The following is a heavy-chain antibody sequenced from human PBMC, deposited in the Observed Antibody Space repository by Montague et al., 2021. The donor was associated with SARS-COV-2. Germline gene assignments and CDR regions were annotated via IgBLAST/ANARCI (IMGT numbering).Heavy chain of an antibody. V-gene: IGHV3-23*01. CDR1: GFTFSSYA. CDR3: AKGGERITMIVVVITLADFDY. D-gene: IGHD3-22*01. CDR2: ISDSGGST. J-gene: IGHJ4*02. Sequence: SLRLSCAASGFTFSSYAMSWVRQAPGKGLEWVSGISDSGGSTYYADSVKGRFTVSRDNSKNTLYLQMNSLRAKDTAVYYCAKGGERITMIVVVITLADFDYWGQGTLVTVSS.